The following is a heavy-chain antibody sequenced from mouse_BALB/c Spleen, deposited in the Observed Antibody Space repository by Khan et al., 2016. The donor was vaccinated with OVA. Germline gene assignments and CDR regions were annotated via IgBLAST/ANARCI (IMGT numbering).Heavy chain of an antibody. CDR1: GYTFTSYW. CDR2: TNPTNGRT. V-gene: IGHV1S81*02. J-gene: IGHJ2*01. D-gene: IGHD1-1*01. CDR3: ARIKKIVATYFDY. Sequence: QVQLQQSGAELVKAGASVKMSCKASGYTFTSYWMHWVKQRLGQGLEWFAETNPTNGRTSYNEKFKSKATLTVDKSSSTAYMLLSGPTCEVSAVYYCARIKKIVATYFDYWGQGTTLTVSS.